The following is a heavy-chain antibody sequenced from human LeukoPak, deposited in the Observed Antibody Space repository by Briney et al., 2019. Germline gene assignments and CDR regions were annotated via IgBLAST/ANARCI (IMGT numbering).Heavy chain of an antibody. Sequence: PGGSLRLSCAASGFTFSSYAMSWVRQAPGKGLEWVSAISGSGGSTYYADSVKGRFTISRDNSKNTLYLQMNSLRAEDTAVYYCAKNTGLLWFGEFPGVFDSWGQGTLVTVSS. D-gene: IGHD3-10*01. CDR3: AKNTGLLWFGEFPGVFDS. J-gene: IGHJ5*01. CDR1: GFTFSSYA. V-gene: IGHV3-23*01. CDR2: ISGSGGST.